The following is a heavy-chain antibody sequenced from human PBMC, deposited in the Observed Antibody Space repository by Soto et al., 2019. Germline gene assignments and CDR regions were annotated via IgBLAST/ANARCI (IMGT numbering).Heavy chain of an antibody. Sequence: WASVKVSCKASGGTFSSYAISWVRQAPGQGLEWMGGIIPIFGTANYAQKFQGRVTITADESTSTAYMELSSLRSEDTAVYYCARDTGYCSGGSCYRYYYYYGMDVWGQGTTVTVSS. V-gene: IGHV1-69*13. D-gene: IGHD2-15*01. J-gene: IGHJ6*02. CDR3: ARDTGYCSGGSCYRYYYYYGMDV. CDR2: IIPIFGTA. CDR1: GGTFSSYA.